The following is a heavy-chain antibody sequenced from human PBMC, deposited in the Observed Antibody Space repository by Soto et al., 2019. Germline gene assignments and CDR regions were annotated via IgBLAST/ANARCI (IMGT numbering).Heavy chain of an antibody. V-gene: IGHV4-34*01. Sequence: SETLSLTCAVYGGSFSSHYWSWIRQPPGKGLEWIGESDHSGSTNYNPSLKSRVTISVDTSKNQFSLKLSSVTAADTAVYHCARGRRQQLVQFHYYMDVWGKGTTVTVSS. J-gene: IGHJ6*03. D-gene: IGHD6-13*01. CDR3: ARGRRQQLVQFHYYMDV. CDR1: GGSFSSHY. CDR2: SDHSGST.